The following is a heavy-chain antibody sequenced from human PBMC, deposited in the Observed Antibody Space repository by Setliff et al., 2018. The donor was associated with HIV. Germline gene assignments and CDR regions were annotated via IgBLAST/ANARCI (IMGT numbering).Heavy chain of an antibody. J-gene: IGHJ3*02. V-gene: IGHV4-34*01. CDR1: GGSFSGYY. D-gene: IGHD3-16*01. Sequence: KPSETLSLTCAVYGGSFSGYYWSWIRQPPGKGLEWIGEINHSGSTNYNPSLESRVTISVETSENQFSLRLNSVTAADTAVYYCARRTIWGDAFDIWGRGTMVTVSS. CDR3: ARRTIWGDAFDI. CDR2: INHSGST.